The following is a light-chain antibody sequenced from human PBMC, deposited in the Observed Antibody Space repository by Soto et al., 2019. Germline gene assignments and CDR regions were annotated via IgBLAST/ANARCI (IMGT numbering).Light chain of an antibody. J-gene: IGKJ2*01. CDR2: DAS. CDR1: QSISSW. Sequence: DIQMTQSPSTLSESVGDRVTITCRASQSISSWMAWYQQKPGKAPKLLIYDASSLEIGVPSRFSGSGSGTAFTLTISSLQPADFATYYCQQYNSYTYAFGQGTTLAIK. V-gene: IGKV1-5*01. CDR3: QQYNSYTYA.